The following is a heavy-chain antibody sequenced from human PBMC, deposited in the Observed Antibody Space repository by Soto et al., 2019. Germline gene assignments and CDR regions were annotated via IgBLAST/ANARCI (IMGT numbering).Heavy chain of an antibody. Sequence: PSETLSLTCTVSGGSISSYYWSWIRQPPGKGLEWIGYIYYSGSTNYNPPLKSRVTISVDTSKNQFSLKLSSVTAADTAVYYCAREGYYYGSGPYYFDYWGQGTLVTVSS. CDR2: IYYSGST. CDR3: AREGYYYGSGPYYFDY. J-gene: IGHJ4*02. CDR1: GGSISSYY. D-gene: IGHD3-10*01. V-gene: IGHV4-59*01.